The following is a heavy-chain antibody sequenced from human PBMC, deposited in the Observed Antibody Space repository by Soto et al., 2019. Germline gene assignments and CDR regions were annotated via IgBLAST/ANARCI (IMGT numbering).Heavy chain of an antibody. CDR3: ARNARHYYYGMDV. D-gene: IGHD6-6*01. CDR1: GFTFSSYW. CDR2: IKQDGSEK. J-gene: IGHJ6*02. V-gene: IGHV3-7*03. Sequence: GGSLRLSCAAPGFTFSSYWMSWVRQAPGKGLEWVANIKQDGSEKYYVDSVKGRFTISRDNAKNSLYLQMNSLRAEDTAVYYCARNARHYYYGMDVWGQGTTVTVSS.